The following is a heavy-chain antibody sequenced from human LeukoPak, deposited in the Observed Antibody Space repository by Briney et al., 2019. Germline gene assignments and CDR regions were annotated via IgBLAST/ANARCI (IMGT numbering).Heavy chain of an antibody. Sequence: SETLSLTCTVSGGSISSYYWSWIRQPPGKGLEWIGYIYYSGSTYYNPSLKSRVTISVDTSKNQFSLKLSSVTAADTAVYYCARGEVYSEVMVEDYWGRGTLVTVSS. V-gene: IGHV4-59*12. CDR2: IYYSGST. CDR3: ARGEVYSEVMVEDY. CDR1: GGSISSYY. J-gene: IGHJ4*02. D-gene: IGHD1-26*01.